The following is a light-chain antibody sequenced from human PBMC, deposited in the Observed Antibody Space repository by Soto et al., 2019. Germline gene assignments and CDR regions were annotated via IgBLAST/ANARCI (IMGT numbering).Light chain of an antibody. Sequence: EIVLTQSPATLSLSPGERATLSCRASPSVSNFLAWYQQKPGQAPRLLISDASNRATGIPGRFSGSGSGTDFSLTISSLEPEDYAVYYCQQRSNWPWTFGQGTQVEIK. J-gene: IGKJ1*01. V-gene: IGKV3-11*01. CDR3: QQRSNWPWT. CDR2: DAS. CDR1: PSVSNF.